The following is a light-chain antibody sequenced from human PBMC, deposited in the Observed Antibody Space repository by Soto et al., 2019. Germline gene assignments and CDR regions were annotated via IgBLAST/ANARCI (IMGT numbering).Light chain of an antibody. CDR2: GAS. V-gene: IGKV3-15*01. J-gene: IGKJ1*01. CDR1: QSVSSK. Sequence: EIVMTQSPATLSVSPGERDTLSCRASQSVSSKLAWYQQKPGQAPRLLIYGASTRATGVPARFSGSGSGTEFTLTISSLQPDDFATYYCQQYNSYHSFGQGTKVDIK. CDR3: QQYNSYHS.